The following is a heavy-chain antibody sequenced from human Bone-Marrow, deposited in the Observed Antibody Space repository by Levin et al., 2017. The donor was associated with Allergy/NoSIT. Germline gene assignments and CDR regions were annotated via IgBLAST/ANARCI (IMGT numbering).Heavy chain of an antibody. CDR2: INHSGST. CDR3: ARGHSAYSSSHRGGFQH. J-gene: IGHJ1*01. V-gene: IGHV4-34*01. Sequence: SETLSLTCAVYGGSFSGYYWSWIRQPPGKGLEWIGEINHSGSTNYNPSLKSRVTISVDTSKNQFSLKLSSVTAADTAVYYCARGHSAYSSSHRGGFQHWGQGTLVTVSS. CDR1: GGSFSGYY. D-gene: IGHD6-13*01.